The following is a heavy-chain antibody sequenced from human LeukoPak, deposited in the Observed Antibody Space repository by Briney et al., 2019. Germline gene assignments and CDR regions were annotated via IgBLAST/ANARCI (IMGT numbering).Heavy chain of an antibody. J-gene: IGHJ4*02. CDR1: GFTFSSYA. CDR3: AKGSAYGSGWCDS. D-gene: IGHD6-19*01. V-gene: IGHV3-23*01. CDR2: ISGSGGTT. Sequence: GGSLRLSCAASGFTFSSYAMSWVRQAPGKGLEWVSVISGSGGTTSYADSVSGRFTISRDNSKNTLYPQISTLRAEDTAVYYCAKGSAYGSGWCDSWGQGTLVSVSS.